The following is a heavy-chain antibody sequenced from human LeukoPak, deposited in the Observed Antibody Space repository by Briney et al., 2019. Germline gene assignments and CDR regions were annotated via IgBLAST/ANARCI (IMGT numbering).Heavy chain of an antibody. CDR2: IYYSGST. D-gene: IGHD7-27*01. Sequence: SETLSLTCTVSGGSISSSSYYWGWIRQPPGKGLEWIGSIYYSGSTYYNPSLKSRVTISVDTSKNQFSLKLSSVTAADTAVYYCARLRVLTTWGGDDYLGQGTLVTVSS. V-gene: IGHV4-39*01. CDR1: GGSISSSSYY. CDR3: ARLRVLTTWGGDDY. J-gene: IGHJ4*02.